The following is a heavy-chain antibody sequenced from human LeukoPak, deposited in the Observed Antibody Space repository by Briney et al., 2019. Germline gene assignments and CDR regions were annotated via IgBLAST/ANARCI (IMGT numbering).Heavy chain of an antibody. CDR2: ISSDGVEK. J-gene: IGHJ6*03. D-gene: IGHD3-9*01. Sequence: GRSLRLSCEASGFTFSNYGLHWVRQTPGKGLEWMAAISSDGVEKHYADSVKGRFTISRDNSKSTLYLQMNSLRAEDTALYYCAREGHYDILTGYSPLEYYFYYMDVWGKGTTVTVSS. V-gene: IGHV3-30*04. CDR3: AREGHYDILTGYSPLEYYFYYMDV. CDR1: GFTFSNYG.